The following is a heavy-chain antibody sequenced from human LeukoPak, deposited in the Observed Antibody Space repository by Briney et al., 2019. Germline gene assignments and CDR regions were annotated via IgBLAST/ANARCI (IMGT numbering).Heavy chain of an antibody. D-gene: IGHD3-10*01. CDR1: GGSISSYY. V-gene: IGHV4-59*04. CDR2: IYYSGST. J-gene: IGHJ6*02. Sequence: PSETLSLTCTVSGGSISSYYWSWIRQPPGKGLEWIGYIYYSGSTYYNPSLKSRVTMSVDTSKKQFSLKLSSVTAVDTAVYYCARSETTPGTGGEFYYYYGMDVWGQGTTVTVSS. CDR3: ARSETTPGTGGEFYYYYGMDV.